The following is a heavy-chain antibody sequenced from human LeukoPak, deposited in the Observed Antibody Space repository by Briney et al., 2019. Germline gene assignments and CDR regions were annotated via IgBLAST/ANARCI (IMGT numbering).Heavy chain of an antibody. V-gene: IGHV3-7*01. CDR2: INEDGSDK. Sequence: GGSLRLSCAASGFTFSSYWMSWVRQAPGKGLEWLANINEDGSDKNYVASEKGRFTISRDNAKKSLYLQMNSLRGEDTAVYYCARDAAYGYDRFDYWGQGTQVTVSS. J-gene: IGHJ4*02. D-gene: IGHD5-18*01. CDR1: GFTFSSYW. CDR3: ARDAAYGYDRFDY.